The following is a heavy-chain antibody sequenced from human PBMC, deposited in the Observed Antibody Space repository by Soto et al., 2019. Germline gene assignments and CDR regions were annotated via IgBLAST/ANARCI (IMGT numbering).Heavy chain of an antibody. V-gene: IGHV3-30*18. CDR2: ISNDGNKK. CDR1: GFTFSIHG. Sequence: GGSLRLSCAASGFTFSIHGMHWVRQTPGKGLEWVAVISNDGNKKYYVESVEGRFSISRDNSKSIVYLQMNNVRIEDTAKYYCAKDKVPYYDFWSGQRWFDPWGQGTQVTVSS. CDR3: AKDKVPYYDFWSGQRWFDP. D-gene: IGHD3-3*01. J-gene: IGHJ5*02.